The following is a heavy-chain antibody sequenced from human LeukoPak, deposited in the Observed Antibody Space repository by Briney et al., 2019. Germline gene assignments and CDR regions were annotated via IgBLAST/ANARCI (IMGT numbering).Heavy chain of an antibody. J-gene: IGHJ4*02. Sequence: GGSLGLSCAGPGFMFHEYAIHWVRQAPGKGLEWVSLIIGDGGSTFYADSVKGRFTISRDNSKNSLYLQMNSLRSDDTALYYCARESESTGWYDYWGQGTLVTVSS. V-gene: IGHV3-43*02. CDR2: IIGDGGST. CDR3: ARESESTGWYDY. CDR1: GFMFHEYA. D-gene: IGHD6-19*01.